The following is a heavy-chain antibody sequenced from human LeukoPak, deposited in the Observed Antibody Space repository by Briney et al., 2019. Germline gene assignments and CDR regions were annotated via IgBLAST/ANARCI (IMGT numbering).Heavy chain of an antibody. Sequence: GESLKTSCKGSGYSFTSYWIGWVRQMPGKGLEWMGIIYPGDSDTRYSPSFQGQVTISADKSISTAYLQWSSLKASDTAMYYCARLRGTMVRGARGWFDPWGQGTLVTVSS. CDR2: IYPGDSDT. V-gene: IGHV5-51*01. CDR3: ARLRGTMVRGARGWFDP. CDR1: GYSFTSYW. J-gene: IGHJ5*02. D-gene: IGHD3-10*01.